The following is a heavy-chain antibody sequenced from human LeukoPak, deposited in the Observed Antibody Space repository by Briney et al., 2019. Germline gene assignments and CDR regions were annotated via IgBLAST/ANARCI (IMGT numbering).Heavy chain of an antibody. V-gene: IGHV3-30*02. Sequence: GGSLRLSCGASGFTFSSYGMHWVRQAPGKGLEWVAFIRYDGSNKYYADSVKGRFTISRDNSKNTLYLQMNRLRAEDTAVYYCAKDTRGSGSYYTSPDYWGQGNPGHRLL. CDR3: AKDTRGSGSYYTSPDY. D-gene: IGHD3-10*01. J-gene: IGHJ4*02. CDR2: IRYDGSNK. CDR1: GFTFSSYG.